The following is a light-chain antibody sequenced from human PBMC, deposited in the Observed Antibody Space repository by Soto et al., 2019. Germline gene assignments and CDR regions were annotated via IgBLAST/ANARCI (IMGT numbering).Light chain of an antibody. Sequence: EIVLTQSPGTLSLSPGERATLSCRASQSVSCSFLAWYQQKPGQAPRLLIYGASSRATGIPDRFSGRGSGTDFTLTISRLEPEDVAVYYCQQYGSSPLTFGGGTKVEIK. CDR1: QSVSCSF. J-gene: IGKJ4*01. CDR3: QQYGSSPLT. V-gene: IGKV3-20*01. CDR2: GAS.